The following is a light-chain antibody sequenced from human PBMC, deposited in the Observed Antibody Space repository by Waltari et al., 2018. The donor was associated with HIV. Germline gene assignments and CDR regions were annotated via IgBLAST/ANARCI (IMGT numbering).Light chain of an antibody. CDR3: SSLTNSATLSVL. V-gene: IGLV2-14*01. Sequence: QFALTQPASVSGSPGQSITVSCTGTNSDIGYYNYVSWYQQHPGKAPKLIIYEVSNGPLGVSNRFSGSKAGNTASLTISGLQAEDEADYFCSSLTNSATLSVLFGGGTKLTVL. CDR1: NSDIGYYNY. CDR2: EVS. J-gene: IGLJ3*02.